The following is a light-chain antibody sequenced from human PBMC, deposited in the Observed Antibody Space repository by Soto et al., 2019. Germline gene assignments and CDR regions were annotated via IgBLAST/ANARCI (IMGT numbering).Light chain of an antibody. Sequence: DIQLTQSPSSLSASVGDRVTITCRASQSIRYSLNWYQQRPGEAPKVLIYGASNLQSGVPPRFSGSGSGTVFALTISSLQPEDFATYYCHQTAGSLTWTFGQGTRVEAK. CDR1: QSIRYS. J-gene: IGKJ1*01. CDR2: GAS. V-gene: IGKV1-39*01. CDR3: HQTAGSLTWT.